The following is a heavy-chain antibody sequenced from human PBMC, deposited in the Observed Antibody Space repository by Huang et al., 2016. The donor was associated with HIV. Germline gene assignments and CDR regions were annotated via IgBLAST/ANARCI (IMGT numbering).Heavy chain of an antibody. CDR2: INHNGKI. D-gene: IGHD3-10*01. J-gene: IGHJ4*02. Sequence: QVQLKQWGAGLLKPSETLSLTCAVYGGAFRGSSWTGIRQFPEQGLEWIGDINHNGKIIYNPSLSSRVTISTDTSKNHFSLHLTSVTAADTALYYCARGFNYYASDNLGVYYFDSWGLGTLVTVSP. CDR1: GGAFRGSS. V-gene: IGHV4-34*02. CDR3: ARGFNYYASDNLGVYYFDS.